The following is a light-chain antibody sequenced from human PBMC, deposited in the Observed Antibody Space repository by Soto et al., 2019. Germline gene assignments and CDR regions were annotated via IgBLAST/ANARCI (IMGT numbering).Light chain of an antibody. Sequence: EIQMTQSPSSLSASVGDRATITCRASQTINNYLNWYQQKPGKAPKLLIYAASSLQSGVPSRFSGSGSGTDVSLTISSLQPEDFATYYCQQSYTTLFTFGPGTKVDIK. CDR1: QTINNY. V-gene: IGKV1-39*01. J-gene: IGKJ3*01. CDR2: AAS. CDR3: QQSYTTLFT.